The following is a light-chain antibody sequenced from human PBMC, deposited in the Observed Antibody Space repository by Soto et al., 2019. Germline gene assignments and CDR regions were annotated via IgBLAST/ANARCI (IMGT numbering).Light chain of an antibody. J-gene: IGKJ4*01. CDR2: DAS. Sequence: DIQMTQSPSTLSASVGDRVTVACRANQSIGSWVGWYQQKPGKDPKLLIYDASRLQSGVPSRFSGSGSGTDLTLTVSSLQPHDFETYYCQQYNGFPLTFGGGTKVQIK. V-gene: IGKV1-5*01. CDR1: QSIGSW. CDR3: QQYNGFPLT.